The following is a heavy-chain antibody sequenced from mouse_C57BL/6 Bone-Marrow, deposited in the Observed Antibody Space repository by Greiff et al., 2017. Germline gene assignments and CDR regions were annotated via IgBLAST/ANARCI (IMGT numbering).Heavy chain of an antibody. V-gene: IGHV1-55*01. J-gene: IGHJ1*03. D-gene: IGHD2-5*01. CDR3: ARPYYSNYWYFDV. CDR2: IYPGSGST. CDR1: GYTFTSYW. Sequence: VQLQQPGAELVKPGASVTMSCKASGYTFTSYWITWVKQRPGHGLEWIGDIYPGSGSTNYNEKFKSKAPLTVDTSSSTAYMQLSSLTSEDSAVYYCARPYYSNYWYFDVWGTGTTVTVSS.